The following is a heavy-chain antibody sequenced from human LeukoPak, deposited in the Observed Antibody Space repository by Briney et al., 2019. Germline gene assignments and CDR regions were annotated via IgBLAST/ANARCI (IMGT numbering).Heavy chain of an antibody. V-gene: IGHV3-23*01. CDR1: GFTFSTYA. D-gene: IGHD1-14*01. CDR3: AKSGSDDAFDI. CDR2: FSSSGGST. J-gene: IGHJ3*02. Sequence: GGSLRLSCAASGFTFSTYAMSWVRQAPGKGLEWVSAFSSSGGSTYYADSVKSRFTISRDNSQDTLYLQMNSLRAEDTAVYYCAKSGSDDAFDIWGQGTMVTVSS.